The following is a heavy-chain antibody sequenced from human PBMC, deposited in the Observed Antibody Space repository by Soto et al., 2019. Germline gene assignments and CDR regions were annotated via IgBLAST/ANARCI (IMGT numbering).Heavy chain of an antibody. J-gene: IGHJ4*02. CDR3: ARLGGYYQAFDS. CDR2: IYYTGTT. Sequence: SETLSLTCTVSGGSIRDYYWGWVRQSPGKGLEWIGYIYYTGTTKYNPSPKSRVTISVDSSKTQFSLKLDSVTAADTAVYYCARLGGYYQAFDSWGQGTLVTVSS. CDR1: GGSIRDYY. V-gene: IGHV4-59*08. D-gene: IGHD3-22*01.